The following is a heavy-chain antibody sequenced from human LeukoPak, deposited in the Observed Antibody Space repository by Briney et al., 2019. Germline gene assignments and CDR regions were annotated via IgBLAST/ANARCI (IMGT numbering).Heavy chain of an antibody. J-gene: IGHJ4*02. V-gene: IGHV3-53*01. CDR2: FYKGDST. CDR1: GFSVSNSY. D-gene: IGHD2-15*01. Sequence: GGSLRLSCAASGFSVSNSYMYWVRQAPGKGLEWVSFFYKGDSTYYAESVRGRFTISRDNSKNTLYLLMNSLIPEDTAVYYCAREVVSSPSYFDSWGQGTLVTVSS. CDR3: AREVVSSPSYFDS.